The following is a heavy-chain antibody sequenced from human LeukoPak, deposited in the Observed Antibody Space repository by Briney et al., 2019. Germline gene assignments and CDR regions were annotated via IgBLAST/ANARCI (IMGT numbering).Heavy chain of an antibody. CDR2: ISGNGAGT. V-gene: IGHV3-23*01. D-gene: IGHD1-26*01. CDR1: GFTLSKYA. Sequence: PGGSLRLSCTASGFTLSKYAMNWVRQAPGKGLECVSTISGNGAGTYYADSVQGRFIISRDSSKNTLYLQMNSLRADDTAIYYCAKGREAYSGSYTPFDSWGQGAQVTVSS. CDR3: AKGREAYSGSYTPFDS. J-gene: IGHJ4*02.